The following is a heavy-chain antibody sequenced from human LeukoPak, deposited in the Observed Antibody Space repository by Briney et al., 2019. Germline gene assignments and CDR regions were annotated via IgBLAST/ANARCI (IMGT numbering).Heavy chain of an antibody. CDR1: GFTFSSYS. CDR3: ARAYSSSSGRDGFDI. CDR2: ISSSSNTI. J-gene: IGHJ3*02. Sequence: GGSLRLSWVAFGFTFSSYSMNWVRQAPGKGLEWVSYISSSSNTIYYGDSVKGRFTISRDNANSLFLQMNSLRDERTDVSYSARAYSSSSGRDGFDIWGQGTLVIVSS. D-gene: IGHD6-6*01. V-gene: IGHV3-48*02.